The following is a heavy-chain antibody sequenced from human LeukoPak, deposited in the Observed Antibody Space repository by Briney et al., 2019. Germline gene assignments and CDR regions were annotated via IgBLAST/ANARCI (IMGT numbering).Heavy chain of an antibody. V-gene: IGHV3-7*01. CDR1: GFTFSSYW. CDR2: IKHDESEK. Sequence: GGSLRLSCAASGFTFSSYWMTWVRQAPGKGLEWVANIKHDESEKNYLDSVKGRFTISRDNAQNSLYLQMNGLRVEDTAVYYCTRRLDDWGQGTLVTVSS. CDR3: TRRLDD. D-gene: IGHD3-16*01. J-gene: IGHJ4*02.